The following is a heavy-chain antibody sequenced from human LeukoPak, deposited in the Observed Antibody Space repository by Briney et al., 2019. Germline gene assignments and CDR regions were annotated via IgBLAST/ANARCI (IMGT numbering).Heavy chain of an antibody. J-gene: IGHJ5*02. CDR3: ASLLGGTVTHNWFDP. Sequence: SGGSLRLSCAASGLTLNSYAMHWVRQAPGKGLEGGVVISYEGSNKYYADSVKGRFTISRDNSKNTLYLQMNSLRAEDTAMYYCASLLGGTVTHNWFDPWGQGTLVTVSS. CDR1: GLTLNSYA. CDR2: ISYEGSNK. V-gene: IGHV3-30*01. D-gene: IGHD4-11*01.